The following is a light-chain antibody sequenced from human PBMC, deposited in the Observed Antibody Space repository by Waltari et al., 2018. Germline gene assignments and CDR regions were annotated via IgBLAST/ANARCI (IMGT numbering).Light chain of an antibody. J-gene: IGLJ2*01. V-gene: IGLV1-40*01. CDR2: DKN. CDR3: QSYDSSLSGWV. Sequence: QELTRTSPKLLSYDKNNRPSGVADRFAGSKCGTSASLAITGLQAEDEADYYCQSYDSSLSGWVFGGGTKLTVL.